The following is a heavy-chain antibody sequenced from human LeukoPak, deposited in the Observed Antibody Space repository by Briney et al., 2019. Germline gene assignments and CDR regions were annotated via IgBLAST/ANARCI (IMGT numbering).Heavy chain of an antibody. D-gene: IGHD6-13*01. CDR1: GHSISSSYY. Sequence: SETLSLTCTVSGHSISSSYYWGWIRQPPGKGLEWIGSLYQSGSTNYNPSLKSRVTISVDTSKNQFSLNLSSVTAADTAVYYCARESIAARYYFDYWGQGSLVTVSS. CDR2: LYQSGST. CDR3: ARESIAARYYFDY. J-gene: IGHJ4*02. V-gene: IGHV4-38-2*02.